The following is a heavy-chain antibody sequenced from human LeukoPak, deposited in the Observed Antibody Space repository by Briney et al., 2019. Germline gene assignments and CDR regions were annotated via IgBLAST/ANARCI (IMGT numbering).Heavy chain of an antibody. CDR1: GGSISSYY. CDR2: IYTSGST. Sequence: PSETLSLTCTVSGGSISSYYWSWIRQPPGKGLEWIGYIYTSGSTNYNPSLKSRVTISVDTSKNQFSLKVTSVTAADTAVYYCARGDSTRWRGDHWFDPWGQGIPVTVSS. V-gene: IGHV4-4*09. CDR3: ARGDSTRWRGDHWFDP. D-gene: IGHD6-13*01. J-gene: IGHJ5*02.